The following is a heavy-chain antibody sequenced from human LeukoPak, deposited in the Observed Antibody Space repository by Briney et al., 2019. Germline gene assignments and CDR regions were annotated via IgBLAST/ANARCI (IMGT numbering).Heavy chain of an antibody. D-gene: IGHD6-13*01. CDR1: GYTFTSYD. V-gene: IGHV1-8*03. CDR2: MNTNSGNT. J-gene: IGHJ5*02. CDR3: ARGVAAAGRSFDP. Sequence: ASVRVSCKASGYTFTSYDINWVRQATGQGLEWMGWMNTNSGNTGYAQKFQGRVTITRNTSISTAYMELSSLRSEDTAVYYCARGVAAAGRSFDPWGQGTLVTVSS.